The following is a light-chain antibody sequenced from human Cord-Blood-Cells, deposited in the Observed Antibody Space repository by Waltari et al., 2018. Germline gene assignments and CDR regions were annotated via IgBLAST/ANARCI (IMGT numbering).Light chain of an antibody. Sequence: EIVMMQSPATLSVSPGERATPSCRASQSVSSNLAWYQQKPGQAPRLLIYGASTRATGIPARFSGSGSGTEFTLTISSLQSEDFAVYYCQQYNNWPPLTFGGGTKVEIK. J-gene: IGKJ4*01. CDR1: QSVSSN. CDR3: QQYNNWPPLT. V-gene: IGKV3-15*01. CDR2: GAS.